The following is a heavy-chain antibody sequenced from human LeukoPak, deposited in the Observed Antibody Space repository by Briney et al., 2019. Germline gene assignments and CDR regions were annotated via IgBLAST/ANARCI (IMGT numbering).Heavy chain of an antibody. D-gene: IGHD4-23*01. CDR2: IIPIFGTA. Sequence: SVKVSCKASGGTFSSYAISWVRQAPGQGLEWMGGIIPIFGTANYAQKFQGRVTITADKSTSTAYMELSSLRSEDTAVYYCAREGPGDDYGGNADAFDIWGQGTMVTVSS. J-gene: IGHJ3*02. CDR1: GGTFSSYA. CDR3: AREGPGDDYGGNADAFDI. V-gene: IGHV1-69*06.